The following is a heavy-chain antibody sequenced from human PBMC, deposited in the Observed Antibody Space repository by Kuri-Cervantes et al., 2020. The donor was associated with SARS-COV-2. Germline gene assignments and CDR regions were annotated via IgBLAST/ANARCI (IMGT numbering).Heavy chain of an antibody. CDR3: ARGEGYCSSTSCYSHPMDRDYYYYGMDV. D-gene: IGHD2-2*01. CDR1: GGSFSGYY. V-gene: IGHV4-34*01. CDR2: INHSGST. J-gene: IGHJ6*02. Sequence: SQTLSLTCAVYGGSFSGYYWSWIRQPPGKGLEWIGEINHSGSTNYNPSLKSRVTISVDTSKNQFSLKLSSVTAADTAVYYCARGEGYCSSTSCYSHPMDRDYYYYGMDVWGQGTTVTVSS.